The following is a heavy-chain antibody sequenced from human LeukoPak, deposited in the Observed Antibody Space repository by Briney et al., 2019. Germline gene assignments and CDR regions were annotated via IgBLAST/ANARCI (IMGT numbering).Heavy chain of an antibody. CDR2: INHSGST. D-gene: IGHD5-12*01. V-gene: IGHV4-34*01. J-gene: IGHJ5*02. Sequence: SETLSLTCAVYGGSFSGYYWSWIRQPPGKGLEWIGEINHSGSTNYNPSLKSRVTISVDTSNNHFSLTLSSVTAADTAVYYCARVEDSGYDYRGWFDPWGQGTLVTVSS. CDR1: GGSFSGYY. CDR3: ARVEDSGYDYRGWFDP.